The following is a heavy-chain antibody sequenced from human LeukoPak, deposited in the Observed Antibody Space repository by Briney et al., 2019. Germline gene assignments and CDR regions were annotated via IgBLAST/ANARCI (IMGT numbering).Heavy chain of an antibody. J-gene: IGHJ6*03. CDR2: IYYSGST. CDR3: ARDFWLRTSYYYYYYMDV. Sequence: SETLSLTCTVSGGSISSSSYYWGWIRQPPGKGLEWIGSIYYSGSTYYNPSLKSRVTISVDTSKNQFSLKLSSVTAADTAVYYCARDFWLRTSYYYYYYMDVWGKGTTVTVSS. CDR1: GGSISSSSYY. V-gene: IGHV4-39*07. D-gene: IGHD6-19*01.